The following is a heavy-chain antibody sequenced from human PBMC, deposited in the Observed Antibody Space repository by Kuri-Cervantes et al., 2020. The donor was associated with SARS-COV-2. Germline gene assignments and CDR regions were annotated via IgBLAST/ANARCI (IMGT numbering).Heavy chain of an antibody. CDR1: GGSISSYY. CDR2: IYYSGST. J-gene: IGHJ6*02. CDR3: ARLGLADGYNFYYYYYGMDV. Sequence: SETLSLTCTVSGGSISSYYWSWIRQPPGKGLEWIGCIYYSGSTNYNPSLKSRVTISVDTSKNQFSLKLGSVTAADTAVYYCARLGLADGYNFYYYYYGMDVWGQGTTVTVSS. V-gene: IGHV4-59*01. D-gene: IGHD5-24*01.